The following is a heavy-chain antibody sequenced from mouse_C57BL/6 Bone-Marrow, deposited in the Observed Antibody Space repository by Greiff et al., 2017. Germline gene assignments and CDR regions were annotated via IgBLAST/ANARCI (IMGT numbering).Heavy chain of an antibody. D-gene: IGHD2-4*01. J-gene: IGHJ3*01. V-gene: IGHV14-4*01. CDR1: GFNIKDDY. Sequence: VQLQQSGAELVRPGASVKLSCTASGFNIKDDYMHWVKQRPEQGLEWIGWIDPENGDTEYASKFQGKATITAHTSSNTAYLQLSSLTSEDTAVYYCTTSDYSFAYWGQGTLVTVSA. CDR2: IDPENGDT. CDR3: TTSDYSFAY.